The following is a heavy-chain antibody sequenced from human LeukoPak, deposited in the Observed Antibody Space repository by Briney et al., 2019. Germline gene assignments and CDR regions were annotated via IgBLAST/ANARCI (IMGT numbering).Heavy chain of an antibody. J-gene: IGHJ4*02. D-gene: IGHD5-12*01. Sequence: GASVKVSCEASGYTFTGYYMHWVRQAPGQGLEWMGWINPDNGGTNYAQKFQGRVTMTRDMSISTAYMELSRLRSDDTAVYYRARDPSNSGYDYLYYFDYWGQGTLVTVSS. CDR1: GYTFTGYY. V-gene: IGHV1-2*02. CDR2: INPDNGGT. CDR3: ARDPSNSGYDYLYYFDY.